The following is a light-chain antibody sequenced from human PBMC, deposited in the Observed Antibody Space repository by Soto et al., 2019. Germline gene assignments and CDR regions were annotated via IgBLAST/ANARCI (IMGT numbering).Light chain of an antibody. Sequence: SALTQPASVSGSPGQSITISCTGTDSDVGGYNYVSWYQQHPGKAPKLIISEVTNRPSGVSNRFSGSKSANTASLTISGLQAADEADYYCTSYSSSNTHVLFGGGTKLTVL. CDR3: TSYSSSNTHVL. CDR1: DSDVGGYNY. J-gene: IGLJ2*01. V-gene: IGLV2-14*01. CDR2: EVT.